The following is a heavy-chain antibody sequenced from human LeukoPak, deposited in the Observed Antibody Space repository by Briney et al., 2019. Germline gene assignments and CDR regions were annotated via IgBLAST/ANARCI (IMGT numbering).Heavy chain of an antibody. CDR1: GFTFSSYG. D-gene: IGHD3-16*01. V-gene: IGHV3-30*18. CDR3: AKEGGYYFDY. CDR2: ISYDGSNK. J-gene: IGHJ4*02. Sequence: PGGSLRLSCAASGFTFSSYGMHWVRQAPGKGLEWVAVISYDGSNKYYADSEKGRFTISRDNSKNTLYLQMNSLRAEDTAVYYCAKEGGYYFDYWGQGTLVTVSS.